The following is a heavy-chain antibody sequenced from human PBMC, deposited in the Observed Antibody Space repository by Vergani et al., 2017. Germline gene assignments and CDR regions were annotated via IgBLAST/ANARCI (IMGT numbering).Heavy chain of an antibody. J-gene: IGHJ4*02. CDR3: ARGQGDGNDAWDYFDY. CDR2: INHSGST. Sequence: QVQLQQWGAGLLKPSETLSLTCAVYGGSFSGYYWSWIRQPPGKGLEWIGEINHSGSTNYNPSLKSRVTISVDTSKNQFSLKLSSVTAADTAVYYCARGQGDGNDAWDYFDYWGQGTLVTVSS. D-gene: IGHD1-1*01. V-gene: IGHV4-34*01. CDR1: GGSFSGYY.